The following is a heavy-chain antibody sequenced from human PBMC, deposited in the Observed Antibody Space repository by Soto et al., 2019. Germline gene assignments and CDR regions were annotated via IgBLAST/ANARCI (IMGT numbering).Heavy chain of an antibody. CDR3: ARDSRGGAARRPTFYY. D-gene: IGHD6-6*01. CDR1: GFTFSSFE. Sequence: GGSLRLSXVVSGFTFSSFEMNWVRQTPGKGLEWLSYIGRSGETIYYADSVKGRFTISRDNAKSSLFLQMNGLRDEDTGIYYRARDSRGGAARRPTFYYWGRGTLVTVSS. J-gene: IGHJ4*02. V-gene: IGHV3-48*03. CDR2: IGRSGETI.